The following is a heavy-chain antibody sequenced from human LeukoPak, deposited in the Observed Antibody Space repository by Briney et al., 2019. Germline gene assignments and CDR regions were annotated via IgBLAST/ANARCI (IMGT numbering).Heavy chain of an antibody. D-gene: IGHD5-24*01. J-gene: IGHJ5*02. V-gene: IGHV1-69*13. CDR2: IIPIFGTA. CDR1: GGTFSSYA. Sequence: SVKVSCKASGGTFSSYAISWVRQAPGQGLEWMGGIIPIFGTANYAQKFQGRVTITADESTSTAYMELSSLRSEDTAVYYCARDNGYNLENWFDPWGQGALVTVSS. CDR3: ARDNGYNLENWFDP.